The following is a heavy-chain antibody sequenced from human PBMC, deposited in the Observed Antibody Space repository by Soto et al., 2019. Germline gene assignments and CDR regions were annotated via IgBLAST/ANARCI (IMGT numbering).Heavy chain of an antibody. Sequence: EGSLRLSCAASGFDFSSYAMNWARQAPGKGLEWVSGISGSGIDVYYADSVRGRFTISRDNSKNTIYLQVNSLRVEDTAMYYCAFGTRGVVDTYYHYWGRGTMVTVSS. D-gene: IGHD3-10*01. CDR1: GFDFSSYA. J-gene: IGHJ4*02. V-gene: IGHV3-23*05. CDR2: ISGSGIDV. CDR3: AFGTRGVVDTYYHY.